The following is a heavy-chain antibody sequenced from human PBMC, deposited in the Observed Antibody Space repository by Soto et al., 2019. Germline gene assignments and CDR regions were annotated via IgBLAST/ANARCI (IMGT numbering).Heavy chain of an antibody. CDR1: GYSFTSLD. D-gene: IGHD1-26*01. CDR3: AXGASAGVDY. Sequence: VKVSCKASGYSFTSLDINWVRQTAGQGLEWMGWMQPSTGRTGYAQKFQGRVTMTRXTSINTAXMELTTLTSDDTAFYYCAXGASAGVDYWGQGTLVTVSS. V-gene: IGHV1-8*01. CDR2: MQPSTGRT. J-gene: IGHJ4*02.